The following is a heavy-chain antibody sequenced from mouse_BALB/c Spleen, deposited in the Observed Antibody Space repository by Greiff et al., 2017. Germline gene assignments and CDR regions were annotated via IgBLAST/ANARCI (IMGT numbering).Heavy chain of an antibody. Sequence: VMLVESGPGLVAPSQSLSITCTVSGFSLTGYGVNWVRQPPGKGLEWLGMIWGDGSTDYNSALKSRLSISKDNSKSQVFLKMNSLQTDDTARYYCAREFYGSSSYYYAMDYWGQGTSVTVSS. CDR1: GFSLTGYG. V-gene: IGHV2-6-7*01. CDR2: IWGDGST. D-gene: IGHD1-1*01. J-gene: IGHJ4*01. CDR3: AREFYGSSSYYYAMDY.